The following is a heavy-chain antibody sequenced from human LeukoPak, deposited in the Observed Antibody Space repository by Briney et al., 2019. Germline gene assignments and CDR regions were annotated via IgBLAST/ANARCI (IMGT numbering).Heavy chain of an antibody. CDR2: IWYDGSNK. J-gene: IGHJ4*02. CDR1: GFTFSSYG. CDR3: ARASDYDSGGYYIGGTFDY. D-gene: IGHD3-22*01. Sequence: GGSLRLSCAASGFTFSSYGMHWVRQAPGKGLEWVAVIWYDGSNKYYADSVKGRFTISRDNSKKTLYLQMNSLRAEDTAVYYCARASDYDSGGYYIGGTFDYWGQGTLVTVSS. V-gene: IGHV3-33*01.